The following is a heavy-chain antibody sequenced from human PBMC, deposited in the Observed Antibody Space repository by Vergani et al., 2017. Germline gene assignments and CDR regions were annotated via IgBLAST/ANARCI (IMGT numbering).Heavy chain of an antibody. J-gene: IGHJ1*01. CDR3: ASAHSDHYDSSGYYPRAEYFQH. V-gene: IGHV4-59*01. CDR2: IYYSGST. CDR1: GGSISSYY. D-gene: IGHD3-22*01. Sequence: QVQLQESGPGLVKPSETLSLTCTVSGGSISSYYWSWIRQPPGKGLEWIGYIYYSGSTNYNPSLKSRVTISVDTSKNQFSLKLSSVTAADTAVYYCASAHSDHYDSSGYYPRAEYFQHWGQGTLVTVSS.